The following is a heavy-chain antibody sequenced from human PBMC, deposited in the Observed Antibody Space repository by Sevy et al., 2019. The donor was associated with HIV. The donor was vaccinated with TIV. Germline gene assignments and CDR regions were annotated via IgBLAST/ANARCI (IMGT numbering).Heavy chain of an antibody. CDR2: ISSSGSTI. CDR1: GFTFSDYY. J-gene: IGHJ4*02. V-gene: IGHV3-11*01. Sequence: PGGSLRLSCAASGFTFSDYYMSWIRQAPGKGLEWVSYISSSGSTIYYADSVKGRFTISRDNAKNSLYLQMNSLRAEDTAVYYCARDREMGIAAQDQGYYFDYWGQGTLVTVSS. CDR3: ARDREMGIAAQDQGYYFDY. D-gene: IGHD6-13*01.